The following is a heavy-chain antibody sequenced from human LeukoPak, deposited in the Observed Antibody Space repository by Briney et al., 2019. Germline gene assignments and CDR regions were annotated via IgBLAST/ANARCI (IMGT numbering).Heavy chain of an antibody. J-gene: IGHJ4*02. CDR3: CAGSGSYIY. D-gene: IGHD3-10*01. V-gene: IGHV3-33*03. CDR1: GFTFSSYG. CDR2: IWYDGSNK. Sequence: GRSLRLSCAASGFTFSSYGMHWVRQAPGKGLEWVAVIWYDGSNKYYADSVKGRFTISRDNAKNSLYLQMNSLRADDTAVYYCCAGSGSYIYWGQGTLVSVSS.